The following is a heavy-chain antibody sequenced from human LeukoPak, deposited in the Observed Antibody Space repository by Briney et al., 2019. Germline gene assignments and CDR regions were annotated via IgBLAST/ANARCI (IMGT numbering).Heavy chain of an antibody. V-gene: IGHV4-34*01. Sequence: PGGSLRLSCAASGFTFSSYAMSWVRQAPGKGLEWIGEINHSGSTNYNPSLKSRVTISVDTSKNQFSLKLSSVTAADTAVYYCARGPTYYDFWSGSGGFGYWGQGTLVTVSS. CDR2: INHSGST. CDR1: GFTFSSYA. J-gene: IGHJ4*02. D-gene: IGHD3-3*01. CDR3: ARGPTYYDFWSGSGGFGY.